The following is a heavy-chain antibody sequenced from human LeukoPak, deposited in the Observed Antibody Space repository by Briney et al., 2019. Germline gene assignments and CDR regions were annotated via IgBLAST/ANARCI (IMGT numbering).Heavy chain of an antibody. D-gene: IGHD4-11*01. V-gene: IGHV1-69*04. J-gene: IGHJ4*02. CDR1: GGTFSSYA. CDR3: ARDGWDVVDDYSNY. Sequence: GASVKVSCKASGGTFSSYAISWVRQAPGQGLEWMGRIIPILGIANYAQKFQGRVTITADKSTGTAYMELSSLRSEDTAVYYCARDGWDVVDDYSNYWGQGTLVTVSS. CDR2: IIPILGIA.